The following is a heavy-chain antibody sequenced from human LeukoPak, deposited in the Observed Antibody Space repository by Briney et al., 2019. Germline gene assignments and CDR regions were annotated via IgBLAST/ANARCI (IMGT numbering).Heavy chain of an antibody. D-gene: IGHD3-3*01. Sequence: GGSLRLSCAASGFTFSSYEMNWVRQAPGKGLEWVSYISSSGGTIYYADSVKGRFTISRDNAKNSLYLQMNSLRAEDTAVYYCAREVTLRSPFDYWGQGTLVTVSS. V-gene: IGHV3-48*03. CDR2: ISSSGGTI. CDR1: GFTFSSYE. CDR3: AREVTLRSPFDY. J-gene: IGHJ4*02.